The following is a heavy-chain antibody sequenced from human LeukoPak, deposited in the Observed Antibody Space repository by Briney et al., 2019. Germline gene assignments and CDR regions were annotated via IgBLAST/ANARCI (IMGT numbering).Heavy chain of an antibody. CDR3: ARHMESGTYPLDN. CDR2: IHYSGST. J-gene: IGHJ4*02. V-gene: IGHV4-59*08. Sequence: PSETLSLTCTVSGGSIGGYYWSWIRQPPGKGLEWIGFIHYSGSTNYNPSLKNRVTISVDTSKNQFSLRLSSVTAADTAVYYCARHMESGTYPLDNWGQGTLVTVSS. D-gene: IGHD1-26*01. CDR1: GGSIGGYY.